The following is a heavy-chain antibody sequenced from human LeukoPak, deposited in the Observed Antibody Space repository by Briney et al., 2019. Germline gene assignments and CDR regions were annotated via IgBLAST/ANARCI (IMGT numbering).Heavy chain of an antibody. D-gene: IGHD5-12*01. CDR2: IYYSGSN. Sequence: SETLSLTCTVSGGSISSYYWSWIRQPPGGGLEWIGYIYYSGSNKYNPSLKRRVTISLDTSKSQFSLKLRSVTAADTAVYYCARSGLDSRYYFGMDVWGQGTTVTVSS. CDR1: GGSISSYY. V-gene: IGHV4-59*01. J-gene: IGHJ6*02. CDR3: ARSGLDSRYYFGMDV.